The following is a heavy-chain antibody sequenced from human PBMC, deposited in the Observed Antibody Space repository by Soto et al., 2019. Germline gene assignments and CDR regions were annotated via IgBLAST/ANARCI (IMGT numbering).Heavy chain of an antibody. CDR2: IYYSGST. CDR1: GGSISSSSYY. CDR3: ARQYGDYTAFDI. D-gene: IGHD4-17*01. V-gene: IGHV4-39*01. J-gene: IGHJ3*02. Sequence: SETLSLTCTVSGGSISSSSYYWGWIRQPPGKGPEWIGSIYYSGSTYYNPSLKSRVTISVDTSKNQFSLKLSSVTAADTAVYYCARQYGDYTAFDIWGQGTMVTVSS.